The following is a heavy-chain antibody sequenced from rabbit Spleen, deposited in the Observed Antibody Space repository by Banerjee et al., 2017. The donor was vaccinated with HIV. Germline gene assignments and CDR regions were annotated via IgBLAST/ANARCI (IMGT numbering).Heavy chain of an antibody. CDR3: EKDGVTANGWTFVL. J-gene: IGHJ6*01. CDR2: INMVTGKY. Sequence: QSLEESGGDLVKPGASLTLTCIAAGVSFSSSSYMCWVRQAPGKGLEWITCINMVTGKYACGGKVRGRFIKSRTSTTTVMMQRTRATAADTDSCAREKDGVTANGWTFVLWGPGTLVTVS. CDR1: GVSFSSSSY. V-gene: IGHV1S40*01. D-gene: IGHD3-1*01.